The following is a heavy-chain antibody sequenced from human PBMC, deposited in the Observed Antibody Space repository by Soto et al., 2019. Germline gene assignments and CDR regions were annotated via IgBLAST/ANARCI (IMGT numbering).Heavy chain of an antibody. CDR1: GFTFSSYV. CDR3: AKGYGGYDFDY. Sequence: GGSLRLSCAASGFTFSSYVMTWVRQAPGKGLEWVSTISGSGGGTYYADSMKGRFTISRDNSKNTLYLHMNSLRAEDTAVYYCAKGYGGYDFDYWGQGTLVTVSS. D-gene: IGHD5-12*01. V-gene: IGHV3-23*01. J-gene: IGHJ4*02. CDR2: ISGSGGGT.